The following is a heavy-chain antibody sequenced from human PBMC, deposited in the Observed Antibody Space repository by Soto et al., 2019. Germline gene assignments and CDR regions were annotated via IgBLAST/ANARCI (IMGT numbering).Heavy chain of an antibody. CDR3: ARDIDYGDYAFDT. J-gene: IGHJ5*02. Sequence: VASVKVSCKASGYTFTGYYMHWVRQAPGQGLEWMGWINPNSGGTNYAQKFQSRVTMTRDTSISTAYMELSRLRSDDTAVYYCARDIDYGDYAFDTWGQGTLVTVSS. CDR1: GYTFTGYY. CDR2: INPNSGGT. V-gene: IGHV1-2*02. D-gene: IGHD4-17*01.